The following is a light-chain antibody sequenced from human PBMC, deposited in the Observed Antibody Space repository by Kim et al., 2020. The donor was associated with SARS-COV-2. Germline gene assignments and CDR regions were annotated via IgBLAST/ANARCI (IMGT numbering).Light chain of an antibody. CDR2: GAS. Sequence: EIVMTQSPGTLSVSPGETATLSCRASQSVGNNVAWYQQKLGQTPRLLIYGASTRATDIPPRFSGAGSETEFTLTITSLQSEDCAVYFCQHYDNRPPYTFGQGTKLEI. CDR3: QHYDNRPPYT. V-gene: IGKV3-15*01. J-gene: IGKJ2*01. CDR1: QSVGNN.